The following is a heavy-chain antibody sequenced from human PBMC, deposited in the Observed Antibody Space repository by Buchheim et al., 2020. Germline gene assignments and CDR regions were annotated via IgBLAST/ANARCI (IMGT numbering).Heavy chain of an antibody. CDR1: GYTFTSYD. D-gene: IGHD7-27*01. J-gene: IGHJ4*02. V-gene: IGHV1-8*01. Sequence: QVQLVQSGAEVQKPGASVKVSCKASGYTFTSYDINWVRQATGQGLEWLGWMNPKSGDTGYAQKFQGRVTMTRDTSISTAYMELSGLRSEDTAVHYCAKNIAYTGDFDNWGQGTL. CDR2: MNPKSGDT. CDR3: AKNIAYTGDFDN.